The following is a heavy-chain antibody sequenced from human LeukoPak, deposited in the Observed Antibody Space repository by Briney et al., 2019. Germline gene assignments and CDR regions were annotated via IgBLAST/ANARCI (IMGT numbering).Heavy chain of an antibody. CDR3: ARSLLSWGIAAAGTTYAFDI. J-gene: IGHJ3*02. V-gene: IGHV4-4*02. Sequence: SETLSLTCAVSGGSISSSNWWSWVRQPPGKGLEWIGEIYHSGSTNYNPSLKSRVTISVDKSKDQFSLKLSSVTAADTAVYYCARSLLSWGIAAAGTTYAFDIWGQGTMVTVSS. CDR1: GGSISSSNW. D-gene: IGHD6-13*01. CDR2: IYHSGST.